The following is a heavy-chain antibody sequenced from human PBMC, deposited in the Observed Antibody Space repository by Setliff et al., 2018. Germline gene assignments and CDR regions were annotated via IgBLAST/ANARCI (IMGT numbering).Heavy chain of an antibody. Sequence: GGSLRLSCAASGFTFNNFAMHWVRQAPGKGLEWVAVIWYDGSNKYYADSVKGRFTISRDNSKNTLYLQMNSLRAEDTAVYYCARDGGEYWGQGTLVTVSS. CDR1: GFTFNNFA. CDR3: ARDGGEY. D-gene: IGHD3-16*01. J-gene: IGHJ4*02. CDR2: IWYDGSNK. V-gene: IGHV3-33*01.